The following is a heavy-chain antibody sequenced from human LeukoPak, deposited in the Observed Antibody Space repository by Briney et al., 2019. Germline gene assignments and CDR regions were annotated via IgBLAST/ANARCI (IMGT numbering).Heavy chain of an antibody. CDR3: ASFGVAPPYNWFDP. Sequence: GGSLRLSCAASGFTVSSNYMSWVRQAPGKGLEWVSVIYSGGSTYYADSVKGRFTISRDNSKNTLYLQMNSLRAEDTAVYYCASFGVAPPYNWFDPWGQGTLVTVSS. J-gene: IGHJ5*02. CDR1: GFTVSSNY. CDR2: IYSGGST. V-gene: IGHV3-66*02. D-gene: IGHD3-3*01.